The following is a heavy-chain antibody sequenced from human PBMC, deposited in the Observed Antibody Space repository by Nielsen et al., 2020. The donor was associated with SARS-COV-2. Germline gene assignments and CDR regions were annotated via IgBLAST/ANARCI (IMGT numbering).Heavy chain of an antibody. D-gene: IGHD4/OR15-4a*01. J-gene: IGHJ4*02. V-gene: IGHV3-23*01. Sequence: GESLKISCAASGFTFSSFAMSWVRQAPGKGLEWVSGLDGSGASASYSDSVKGRFTISRDNSKNTLYLQMNSLRAEDTAIYFCAKIWWGPRYYFDYWGQGTLVTVPS. CDR2: LDGSGASA. CDR3: AKIWWGPRYYFDY. CDR1: GFTFSSFA.